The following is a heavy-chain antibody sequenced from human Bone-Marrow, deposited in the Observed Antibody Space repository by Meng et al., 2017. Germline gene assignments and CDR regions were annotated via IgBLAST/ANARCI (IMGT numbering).Heavy chain of an antibody. J-gene: IGHJ3*02. V-gene: IGHV4-59*01. CDR2: IDCSGST. CDR1: GGSFSSSY. D-gene: IGHD3-3*01. Sequence: PESLSLSCTVSGGSFSSSYWSWIRQPPGKGLEWIGYIDCSGSTNYNPSLKSRVTISVDTSKNQFSLKLNPVTAADTAVYYCARNRPPWRDDAFDIWGQGTMVTVSS. CDR3: ARNRPPWRDDAFDI.